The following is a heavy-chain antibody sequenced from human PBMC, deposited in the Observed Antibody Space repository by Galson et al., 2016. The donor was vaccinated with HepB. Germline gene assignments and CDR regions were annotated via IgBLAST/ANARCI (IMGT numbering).Heavy chain of an antibody. D-gene: IGHD1-1*01. CDR2: ISYDGGNK. CDR1: GFSFGSYV. V-gene: IGHV3-30-3*01. CDR3: ARTAGRVGTGYLDY. J-gene: IGHJ4*02. Sequence: SLRLSCAASGFSFGSYVMFWVRQAPDKGLEWVAIISYDGGNKYYADSVKGRFIISRDNSKNTVYLQMNSLRPEDTAVYYCARTAGRVGTGYLDYWGQGTLVTVSS.